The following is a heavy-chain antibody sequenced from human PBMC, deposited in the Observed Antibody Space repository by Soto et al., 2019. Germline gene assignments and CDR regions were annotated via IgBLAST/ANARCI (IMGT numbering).Heavy chain of an antibody. CDR1: GFTFSSYA. CDR3: AKQNYDILTGSSF. Sequence: GGSLRLSCAASGFTFSSYAMSWVRQAPGKGLEWVSAISGSGGSTYYTDSVKGRFTISRDNSKNTLYLQMNSLRDEDTAVYYCAKQNYDILTGSSFWGQGTLVTVSS. J-gene: IGHJ4*02. CDR2: ISGSGGST. V-gene: IGHV3-23*01. D-gene: IGHD3-9*01.